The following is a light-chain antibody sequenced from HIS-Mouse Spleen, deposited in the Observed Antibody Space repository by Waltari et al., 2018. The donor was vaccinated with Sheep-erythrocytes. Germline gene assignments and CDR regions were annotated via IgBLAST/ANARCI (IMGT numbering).Light chain of an antibody. CDR1: SSYVDGYNS. V-gene: IGLV2-11*01. Sequence: HSALTQPRSVSGSPRQSVTISCTATSSYVDGYNSVSWYQQHPGKAPKLMIYDVSKRPSGVPDRFSGSKSGNTASLTISGLQAEDEADYYCCSYAGSYNHVFATGTKVTVL. CDR2: DVS. J-gene: IGLJ1*01. CDR3: CSYAGSYNHV.